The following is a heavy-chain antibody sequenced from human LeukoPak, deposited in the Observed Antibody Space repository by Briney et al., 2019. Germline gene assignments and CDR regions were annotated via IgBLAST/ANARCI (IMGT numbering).Heavy chain of an antibody. V-gene: IGHV4-34*01. Sequence: SETLSLTCSVYGGSFSNYYWSWIRQPPGKGLEWIGEINHSGNTNYNPSLKSRVTISVDTSKNQLSLKLSSVTAADTAVYYCARSWDFWSGHQVYYYYYMDVWGKGTTVTVSS. CDR1: GGSFSNYY. CDR2: INHSGNT. CDR3: ARSWDFWSGHQVYYYYYMDV. D-gene: IGHD3-3*01. J-gene: IGHJ6*03.